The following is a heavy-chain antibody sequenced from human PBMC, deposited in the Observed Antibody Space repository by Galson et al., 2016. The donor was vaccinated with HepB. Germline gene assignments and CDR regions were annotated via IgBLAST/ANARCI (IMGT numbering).Heavy chain of an antibody. Sequence: ATLSLTCAVSGGPISSSKWWSWVRQPPGKGPEWIGEISLSGGTSYIPSLKSRVTISIDKSKNQFSLKLSSVTAADTAVFYCARGCPGGGDCQGGLDYWGQGILVTVSS. CDR1: GGPISSSKW. CDR3: ARGCPGGGDCQGGLDY. J-gene: IGHJ4*02. CDR2: ISLSGGT. V-gene: IGHV4-4*02. D-gene: IGHD2-21*02.